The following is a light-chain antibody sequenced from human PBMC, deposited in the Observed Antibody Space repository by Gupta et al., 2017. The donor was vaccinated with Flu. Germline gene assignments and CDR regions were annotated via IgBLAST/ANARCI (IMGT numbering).Light chain of an antibody. Sequence: GDRVTITCRASQGISGWLAWYQQKPGKPPQLLIHTASSLESGVPSRFSGSASGTDFTLTISSLQPEDFATYYCQQAKSLPRTFGQGTKVEIK. CDR1: QGISGW. CDR2: TAS. CDR3: QQAKSLPRT. J-gene: IGKJ1*01. V-gene: IGKV1-12*01.